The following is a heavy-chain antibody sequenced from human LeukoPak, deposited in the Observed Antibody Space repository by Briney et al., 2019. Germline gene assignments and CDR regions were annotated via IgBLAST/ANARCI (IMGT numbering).Heavy chain of an antibody. CDR1: GFTFSSYS. D-gene: IGHD3-22*01. CDR3: ARDGGHYDSSGYPF. CDR2: ISSSSSTI. J-gene: IGHJ4*02. V-gene: IGHV3-48*04. Sequence: GGSLRLSCAASGFTFSSYSMNWVRQAPGKGLEWVSYISSSSSTIYYADSVKGRFTISRDNAKNSLYLQMNSLRAEDTAVYYCARDGGHYDSSGYPFWGQGTLVTVSS.